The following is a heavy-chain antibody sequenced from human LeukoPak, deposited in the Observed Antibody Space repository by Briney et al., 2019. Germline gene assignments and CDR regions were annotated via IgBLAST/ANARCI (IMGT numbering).Heavy chain of an antibody. J-gene: IGHJ6*03. CDR3: AGTLCSDDSCYFDYYYYMDV. D-gene: IGHD2-15*01. CDR2: ISSSSSYI. Sequence: PGGSLRLSCAASGFTFSSYSMNWVRQAPGKGLEWVSSISSSSSYIHYADSVKGRFTISRDNAKNSLDLQMNSLRAEDTAVYYCAGTLCSDDSCYFDYYYYMDVWGKGTTVTVSS. CDR1: GFTFSSYS. V-gene: IGHV3-21*01.